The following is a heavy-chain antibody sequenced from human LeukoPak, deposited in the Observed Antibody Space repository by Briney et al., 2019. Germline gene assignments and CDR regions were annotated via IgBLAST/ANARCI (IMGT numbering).Heavy chain of an antibody. D-gene: IGHD1-26*01. CDR3: AKQVGATAVEY. V-gene: IGHV3-23*01. Sequence: HSGGSLRLSCAASGFTFSNYWMSWVRQAPVKGLEWVSGISGSGGSTFYAGSAKGRFTISRDNSKNTLYLHMNSLRAEDTAVYYCAKQVGATAVEYWGQGILVIVSS. J-gene: IGHJ4*02. CDR2: ISGSGGST. CDR1: GFTFSNYW.